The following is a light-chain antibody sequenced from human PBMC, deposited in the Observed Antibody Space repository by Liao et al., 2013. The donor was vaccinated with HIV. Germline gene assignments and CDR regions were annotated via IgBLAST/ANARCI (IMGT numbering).Light chain of an antibody. V-gene: IGLV3-1*01. CDR3: QVWDSSSDHPV. J-gene: IGLJ3*02. Sequence: SYELTQPPSVSVSPGQKVSITCSGDKLGHKYASWYQQKPGQSPVVVIYQDTKRPSGIPERFSGSNSGNTATLTISRVEAGDEADYYCQVWDSSSDHPVFGGGTKLTVL. CDR1: KLGHKY. CDR2: QDT.